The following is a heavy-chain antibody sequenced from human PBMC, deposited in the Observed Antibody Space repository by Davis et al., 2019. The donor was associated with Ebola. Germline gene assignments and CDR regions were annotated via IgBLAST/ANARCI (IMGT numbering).Heavy chain of an antibody. D-gene: IGHD6-13*01. CDR3: ARGWSLRDYYAMDV. J-gene: IGHJ6*02. V-gene: IGHV6-1*01. Sequence: SETLSLTCAISGDSVSSNSAAWNWIRQSPSRGLEWLGRTYYRSKWYNDYAVSVKSRITINPDTSKNQFSLKLSSVTAADTAVYYCARGWSLRDYYAMDVWGQGTLVTVSS. CDR2: TYYRSKWYN. CDR1: GDSVSSNSAA.